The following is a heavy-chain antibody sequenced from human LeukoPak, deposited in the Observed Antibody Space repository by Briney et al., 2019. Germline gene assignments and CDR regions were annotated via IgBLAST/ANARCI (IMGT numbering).Heavy chain of an antibody. CDR1: GGSISSYY. Sequence: PSETLSLTCTVSGGSISSYYWSWIRQPPGKGLEWNGYIYYSGSTNYNPSLKSRVTISVDTSKNQFSLKLSSVTAADTAVYYCASHPLRGGYYYGMDVWGQGTTVTVSS. V-gene: IGHV4-59*08. CDR2: IYYSGST. D-gene: IGHD3-10*01. J-gene: IGHJ6*02. CDR3: ASHPLRGGYYYGMDV.